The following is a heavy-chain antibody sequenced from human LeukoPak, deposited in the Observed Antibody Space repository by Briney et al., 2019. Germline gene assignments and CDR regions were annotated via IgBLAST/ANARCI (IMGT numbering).Heavy chain of an antibody. CDR1: GFIFSNYA. J-gene: IGHJ4*02. CDR2: ISGSGDTT. CDR3: ARGQYYYDSSGYYYAFDY. Sequence: QSGGSLRLSCATSGFIFSNYAVNWVRQAPGKGLEWVSIISGSGDTTYYADSVKGRFTISRDNSKNTLYLQMNSLRAEDTAVYYCARGQYYYDSSGYYYAFDYWGQGTLVTVSS. D-gene: IGHD3-22*01. V-gene: IGHV3-23*01.